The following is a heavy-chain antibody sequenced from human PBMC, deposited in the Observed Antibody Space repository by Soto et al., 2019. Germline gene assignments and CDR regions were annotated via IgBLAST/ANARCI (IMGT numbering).Heavy chain of an antibody. D-gene: IGHD4-17*01. CDR2: IIPILGIA. Sequence: QVQLVQSGAEVKKPGSSVKVSCKASGGTFSSYTISWVRQAPGQGLEWMGRIIPILGIANYAQKFQGRVTITADKSTSPAYMELSSLRSEDTAVYYCATPYGDYGSVWFDPWGQGTLVTVSS. CDR1: GGTFSSYT. V-gene: IGHV1-69*02. CDR3: ATPYGDYGSVWFDP. J-gene: IGHJ5*02.